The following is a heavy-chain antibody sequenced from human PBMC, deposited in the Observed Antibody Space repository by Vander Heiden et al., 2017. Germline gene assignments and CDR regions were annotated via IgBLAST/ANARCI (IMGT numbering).Heavy chain of an antibody. J-gene: IGHJ4*02. D-gene: IGHD4-17*01. CDR2: ISGSGGDN. V-gene: IGHV3-23*01. Sequence: EVQLLESGGGLVQPGGSLRLSCAASGFTFSNYAMSWVRQAPGKGLEWVSAISGSGGDNYYADFVKGRFTISRDNSKNTLYLHMYSLRAEDTAVYYCAKETYGGNRAVIDCWGQGTLVTVSS. CDR1: GFTFSNYA. CDR3: AKETYGGNRAVIDC.